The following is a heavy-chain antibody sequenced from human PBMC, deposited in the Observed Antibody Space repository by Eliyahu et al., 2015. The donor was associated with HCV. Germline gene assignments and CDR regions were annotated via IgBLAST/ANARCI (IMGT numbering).Heavy chain of an antibody. J-gene: IGHJ3*02. CDR3: AHTGSGWFEDAFDI. Sequence: DDKRYSPSLKSRLTITKDTSKNQVVLTMTNMDPVDTATYYCAHTGSGWFEDAFDIWGQGTMVTVSS. D-gene: IGHD6-19*01. V-gene: IGHV2-5*01. CDR2: DDK.